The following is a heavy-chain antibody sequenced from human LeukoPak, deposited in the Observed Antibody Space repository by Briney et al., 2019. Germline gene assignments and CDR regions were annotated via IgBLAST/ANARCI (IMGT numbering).Heavy chain of an antibody. Sequence: ASVKVSCKASGYTFTSYDINWERQATGQGLEWMGWMNPNSGNTGYAQKFQGRVTITRNTSISTAYMELSSLRSEDTAVYYCARGFQESYDFWSGYPTPFDYWGQGTLVTVSS. CDR2: MNPNSGNT. CDR3: ARGFQESYDFWSGYPTPFDY. CDR1: GYTFTSYD. V-gene: IGHV1-8*03. J-gene: IGHJ4*02. D-gene: IGHD3-3*01.